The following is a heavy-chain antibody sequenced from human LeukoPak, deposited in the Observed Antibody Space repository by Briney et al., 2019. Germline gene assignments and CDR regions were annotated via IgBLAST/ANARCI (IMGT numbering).Heavy chain of an antibody. J-gene: IGHJ5*02. CDR2: MNPNSGNT. CDR1: GYTLTSYD. CDR3: ARGLEYCSGGSCYWWFDP. D-gene: IGHD2-15*01. Sequence: ASVKVSCKASGYTLTSYDINWVRQATGQGLGWMGWMNPNSGNTGYAQKFQGRVTFTKNTSISTAYMELSSLRSEDTAVYYCARGLEYCSGGSCYWWFDPWGQGTLVTVSS. V-gene: IGHV1-8*03.